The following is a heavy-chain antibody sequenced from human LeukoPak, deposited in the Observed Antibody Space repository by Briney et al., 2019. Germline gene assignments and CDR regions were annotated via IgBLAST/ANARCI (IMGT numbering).Heavy chain of an antibody. J-gene: IGHJ6*02. CDR1: GYTFTSYG. CDR3: ARGGSTSLWPYENDYYGMDV. Sequence: GASVKVSCKASGYTFTSYGISWVRQAPGQGLEWMGWISAYNGNTNYAQKLQGRVTMTTDTSTSTAYMELRSLRSDDTAVYYCARGGSTSLWPYENDYYGMDVWGQGTTVTVSS. CDR2: ISAYNGNT. V-gene: IGHV1-18*01. D-gene: IGHD2/OR15-2a*01.